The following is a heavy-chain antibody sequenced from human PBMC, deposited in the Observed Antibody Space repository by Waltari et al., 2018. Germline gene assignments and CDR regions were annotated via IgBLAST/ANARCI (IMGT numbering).Heavy chain of an antibody. Sequence: QVQLQESGPGLVKPSETLSLTCAVSGYSISSGYYWGWIRQPPGKGLEWIGSIYHSGSTYYNPSLKSRVTISVDTSKNQFSLKLSSVTAADTAVYYCARVNYSSGWYYFDYWGQGTLVTVSS. V-gene: IGHV4-38-2*01. D-gene: IGHD6-19*01. CDR3: ARVNYSSGWYYFDY. J-gene: IGHJ4*02. CDR2: IYHSGST. CDR1: GYSISSGYY.